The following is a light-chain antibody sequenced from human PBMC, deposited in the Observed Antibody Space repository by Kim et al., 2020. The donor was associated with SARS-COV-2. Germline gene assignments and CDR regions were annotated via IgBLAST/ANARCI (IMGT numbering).Light chain of an antibody. CDR1: QSVGSY. CDR2: DAA. J-gene: IGKJ4*01. V-gene: IGKV3-11*01. CDR3: QQRSDWLT. Sequence: GERVTIACRASQSVGSYLAWYQQKPGKAPRLLNYDAANRATGIPARFSGRGSGTDFTLTISSLEPEDFAVYYCQQRSDWLTFGGGTKVDIK.